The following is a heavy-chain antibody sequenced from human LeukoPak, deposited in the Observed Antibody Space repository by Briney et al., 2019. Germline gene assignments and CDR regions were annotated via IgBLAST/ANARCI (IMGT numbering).Heavy chain of an antibody. CDR1: GFTFSSYS. CDR3: ARDRDITGTTDAFDI. Sequence: PGGSLRFSCAASGFTFSSYSMNWVRQAPGKGPEWIAYVTSSSRTIYYADSVKGRFTISRDNAKNSLYLRMNSLRAEDTAVYYCARDRDITGTTDAFDIWGQGTMVTVSS. CDR2: VTSSSRTI. V-gene: IGHV3-48*04. D-gene: IGHD1-7*01. J-gene: IGHJ3*02.